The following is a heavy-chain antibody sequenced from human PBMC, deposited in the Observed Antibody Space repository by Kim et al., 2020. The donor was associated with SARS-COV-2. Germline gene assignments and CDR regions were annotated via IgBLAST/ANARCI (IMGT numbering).Heavy chain of an antibody. J-gene: IGHJ3*02. CDR1: GYSISSGYY. CDR3: ARETGSHWGGAFDI. Sequence: SETLSLTCTVSGYSISSGYYWGWIRQPPGKGLEWIGSIYHSGSTYYNPSLKSRVTISVDTSKNQFSLKLSSVTAADTAVYYCARETGSHWGGAFDIWGQGTMVTVSS. D-gene: IGHD1-26*01. CDR2: IYHSGST. V-gene: IGHV4-38-2*02.